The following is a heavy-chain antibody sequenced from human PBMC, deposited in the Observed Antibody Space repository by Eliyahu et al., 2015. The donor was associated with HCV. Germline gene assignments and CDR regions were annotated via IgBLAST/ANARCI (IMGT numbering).Heavy chain of an antibody. CDR3: AREYYSSSWNDDAFDI. V-gene: IGHV3-7*01. D-gene: IGHD6-13*01. CDR2: IKQDGSEK. CDR1: GFTFXXXW. Sequence: EVQLVESGGGLVQPGGSLRLSCSASGFTFXXXWMSWVRQGPGKGLEWVANIKQDGSEKYYVDSVKGRFTISRDNAKNSLYLQMNSLRAEDTAVYYCAREYYSSSWNDDAFDIWGQGTMVTVSS. J-gene: IGHJ3*02.